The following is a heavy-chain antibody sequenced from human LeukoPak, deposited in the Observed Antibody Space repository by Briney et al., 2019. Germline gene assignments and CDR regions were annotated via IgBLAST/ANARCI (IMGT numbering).Heavy chain of an antibody. D-gene: IGHD5-24*01. Sequence: GASVKVSCKASGYTFTSYYMHWVRQAPGQGLEWMGIINPSGGSTSYAQKFQGRVTMTRDMSTSTVYMELSSLRSEDTAVYYCARGGLVDGYNFYYFDYWGQGTLVTVSS. CDR1: GYTFTSYY. J-gene: IGHJ4*02. CDR2: INPSGGST. V-gene: IGHV1-46*01. CDR3: ARGGLVDGYNFYYFDY.